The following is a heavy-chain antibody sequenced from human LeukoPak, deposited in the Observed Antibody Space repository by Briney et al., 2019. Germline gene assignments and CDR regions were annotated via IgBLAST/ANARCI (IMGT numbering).Heavy chain of an antibody. J-gene: IGHJ4*02. CDR2: IYYSGST. V-gene: IGHV4-59*08. CDR3: ARHGYGDYRNYFDY. CDR1: GGSISSYY. D-gene: IGHD4-17*01. Sequence: SETLSLTCTVSGGSISSYYWSWIRQPPGKGLEWIGYIYYSGSTNYNPSLKSRVTISVGTSKNQFSLKLSSVTAADTAVYYCARHGYGDYRNYFDYWGQGTLVTVSS.